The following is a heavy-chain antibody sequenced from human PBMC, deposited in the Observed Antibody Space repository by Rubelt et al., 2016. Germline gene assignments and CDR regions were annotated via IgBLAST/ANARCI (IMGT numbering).Heavy chain of an antibody. Sequence: AMNWVRQAPGQGLEWMGWINTNTGNPTYAQGFTGRFVFSLDTSVSTAYLQISSLKAEDTAVYHCVLGRNRAIWGQGTMVTVSS. J-gene: IGHJ3*02. CDR1: A. CDR2: INTNTGNP. CDR3: VLGRNRAI. V-gene: IGHV7-4-1*02. D-gene: IGHD1-14*01.